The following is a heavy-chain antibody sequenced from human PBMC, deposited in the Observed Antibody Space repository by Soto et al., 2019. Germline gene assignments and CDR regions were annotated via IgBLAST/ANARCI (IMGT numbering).Heavy chain of an antibody. CDR1: GYSFTSYW. Sequence: GESLKISCKGSGYSFTSYWIGRVRQMPGKGLEWMGIIYPGDSDTRYSPSFQGQVTISADKSISTAYLQWSSLKASDTAMYYCSRLLGYCSSTSCYREYYFDYWGQGTLVTVSS. CDR2: IYPGDSDT. CDR3: SRLLGYCSSTSCYREYYFDY. V-gene: IGHV5-51*01. J-gene: IGHJ4*02. D-gene: IGHD2-2*01.